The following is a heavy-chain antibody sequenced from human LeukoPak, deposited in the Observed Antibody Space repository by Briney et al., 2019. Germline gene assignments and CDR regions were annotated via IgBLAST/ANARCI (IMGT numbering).Heavy chain of an antibody. CDR3: ARHQGGSYSGTFDY. V-gene: IGHV4-59*08. J-gene: IGHJ4*02. CDR2: IYYSGST. D-gene: IGHD1-26*01. CDR1: GGSISSYY. Sequence: SETLSLTCAVYGGSISSYYWSWIRQPPGKGLEWIGYIYYSGSTNYNPSLKSRVTISVDTSKNQFSLKLSSVTAADTAVYYCARHQGGSYSGTFDYWGQGTLVTVSS.